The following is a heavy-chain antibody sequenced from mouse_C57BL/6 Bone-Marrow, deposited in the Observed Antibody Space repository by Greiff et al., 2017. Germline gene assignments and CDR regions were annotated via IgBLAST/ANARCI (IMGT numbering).Heavy chain of an antibody. D-gene: IGHD2-4*01. V-gene: IGHV1-50*01. CDR2: IDPSDSYT. CDR1: GYTFTSYW. Sequence: QVQLQQSGAELVKPGASVKLSCKASGYTFTSYWMQWVKQRPGQGLEWIGGIDPSDSYTNYHPKFKGKATLTVDTSSSTAYLQLSSLTSKDSAVYYCSRDYDYPSFAYWGQGTLVTVSA. J-gene: IGHJ3*01. CDR3: SRDYDYPSFAY.